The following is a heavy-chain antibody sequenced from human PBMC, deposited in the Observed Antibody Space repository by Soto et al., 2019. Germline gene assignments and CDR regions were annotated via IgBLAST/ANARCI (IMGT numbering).Heavy chain of an antibody. J-gene: IGHJ5*02. CDR1: GESFSGYH. V-gene: IGHV4-34*01. D-gene: IGHD3-16*01. Sequence: SETLSLTCAVFGESFSGYHWTWIRQSTGKGLEWIGEINLSGNTNYNPSLKSRVTISIDTPKKQFSLKLTSVTAADTAIYYCARVLVTYGGIMVPYNWFDTWGQGNLVTVSS. CDR2: INLSGNT. CDR3: ARVLVTYGGIMVPYNWFDT.